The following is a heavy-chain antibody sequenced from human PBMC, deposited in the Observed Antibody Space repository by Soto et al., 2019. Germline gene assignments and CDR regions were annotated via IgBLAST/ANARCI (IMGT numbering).Heavy chain of an antibody. Sequence: GGSLRLSCAASGFTFSSYSMNWVRQAPGKGLEWVSSISSSSSYIYYADSVKGRFTISRDNAKNSLYLQMNSLRAEDTAVYYCARDYCSGGSCYEAYYYYYMDVWGKGTTVTVSS. V-gene: IGHV3-21*01. CDR2: ISSSSSYI. CDR3: ARDYCSGGSCYEAYYYYYMDV. J-gene: IGHJ6*03. D-gene: IGHD2-15*01. CDR1: GFTFSSYS.